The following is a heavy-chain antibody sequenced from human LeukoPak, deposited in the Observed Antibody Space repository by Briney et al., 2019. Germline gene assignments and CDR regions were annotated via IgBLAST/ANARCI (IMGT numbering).Heavy chain of an antibody. CDR1: GCSFTSYW. Sequence: GESLKISCKGSGCSFTSYWIGWVRQMPGKGLEWMGIIYPGDSDTRYSPSFQGQVTISADKSISTAYLQWSSLKASDTAMYYCASPTPTYYDFWSGYPTTDAFDIWGQGTMVTVSS. CDR2: IYPGDSDT. CDR3: ASPTPTYYDFWSGYPTTDAFDI. D-gene: IGHD3-3*01. V-gene: IGHV5-51*01. J-gene: IGHJ3*02.